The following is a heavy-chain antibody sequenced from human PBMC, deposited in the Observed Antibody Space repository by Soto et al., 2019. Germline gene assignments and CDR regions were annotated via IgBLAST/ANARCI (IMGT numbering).Heavy chain of an antibody. CDR2: FIPILDMA. D-gene: IGHD2-21*01. CDR1: GGTFNTYT. J-gene: IGHJ4*02. CDR3: AITYCRDNSCPRDFDF. Sequence: QVQGVQSGAALKKPEASVKVSCKPSGGTFNTYTVNWVRLVPGHGLEWMGRFIPILDMANYAQKFQDRVTITADRSTFTAYMELNSLTSYDTAVYYCAITYCRDNSCPRDFDFWGPGTRVTVSS. V-gene: IGHV1-69*02.